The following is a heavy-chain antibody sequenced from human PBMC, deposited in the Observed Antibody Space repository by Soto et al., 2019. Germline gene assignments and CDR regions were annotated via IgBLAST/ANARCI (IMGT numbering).Heavy chain of an antibody. J-gene: IGHJ4*02. V-gene: IGHV1-46*01. CDR3: ARDRGGSGSVDY. CDR1: GYTFTSYY. Sequence: QVQLVQSGAEVKKPGASVKVSCKASGYTFTSYYMHWVRQAPGQGLEWMGIINPSGGSTRYAQKFQGRVTMTRDTSTSTVYMELSRLRSEETAVYYCARDRGGSGSVDYCGQGTLVTVSS. CDR2: INPSGGST. D-gene: IGHD3-10*01.